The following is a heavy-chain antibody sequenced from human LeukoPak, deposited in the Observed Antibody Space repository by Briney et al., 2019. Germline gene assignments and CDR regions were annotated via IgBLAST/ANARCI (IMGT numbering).Heavy chain of an antibody. CDR3: ARDGNIVVVPAATHPLLRPPARSNWFDP. Sequence: SETLSLTCTVSGGSISSSSYYWGWIRQPPGKGLEWIGSIYYSGSTYYNPSLKSRVTISVDTSKNQFSLKLSSVTAADTAVYYCARDGNIVVVPAATHPLLRPPARSNWFDPWGQGTLVTVSS. V-gene: IGHV4-39*07. J-gene: IGHJ5*02. CDR1: GGSISSSSYY. CDR2: IYYSGST. D-gene: IGHD2-2*01.